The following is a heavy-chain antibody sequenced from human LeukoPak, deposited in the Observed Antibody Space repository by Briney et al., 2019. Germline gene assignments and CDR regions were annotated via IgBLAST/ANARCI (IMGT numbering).Heavy chain of an antibody. D-gene: IGHD2-8*02. V-gene: IGHV3-23*01. CDR3: ATYRQVLLPFES. CDR1: GFTFSTYW. J-gene: IGHJ4*02. Sequence: GGSLRLSCTASGFTFSTYWMSWVRQPPGKGLEWVSSIFPSGGEIHYADSVRGRFTISRDNSKSTLSLQMNSLRAEDTAIYYCATYRQVLLPFESWGQGTLVTVSS. CDR2: IFPSGGEI.